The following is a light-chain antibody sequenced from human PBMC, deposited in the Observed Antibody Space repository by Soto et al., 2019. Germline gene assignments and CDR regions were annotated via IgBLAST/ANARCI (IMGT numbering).Light chain of an antibody. J-gene: IGKJ5*01. CDR1: QSVSSSY. CDR2: GAS. CDR3: QQYGSSPTIT. Sequence: EIVLPQSPGTLSLSPGERATLSCRASQSVSSSYLAWYQQKPGQAPRLLIYGASSRATGIPDRFSGSGSGTDFTLTISRLEPEDFAVYYCQQYGSSPTITFGQGTRLEI. V-gene: IGKV3-20*01.